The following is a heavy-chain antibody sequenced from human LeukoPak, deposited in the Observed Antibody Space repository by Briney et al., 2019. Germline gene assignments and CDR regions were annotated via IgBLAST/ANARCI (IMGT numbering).Heavy chain of an antibody. D-gene: IGHD3-10*02. Sequence: GGSLRLSCAASGFSFSSYSMSWVRQAPGKGLEWVANIKQDGSEKNYVDSLKGRFTISRDNAKNSLYLQMNSLRAEDTAVYYCAELGITMIGGVWGKGTTVTISS. CDR3: AELGITMIGGV. CDR2: IKQDGSEK. J-gene: IGHJ6*04. V-gene: IGHV3-7*01. CDR1: GFSFSSYS.